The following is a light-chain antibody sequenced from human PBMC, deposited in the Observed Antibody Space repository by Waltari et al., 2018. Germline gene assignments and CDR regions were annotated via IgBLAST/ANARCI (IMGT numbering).Light chain of an antibody. CDR2: AAS. J-gene: IGKJ1*01. V-gene: IGKV1-39*01. CDR3: QQSYSHTRT. Sequence: DIHMTQPSSSLSTSVGDRVTITCRASQSISSYLNWYQQKPGKAPKLLIYAASSLQSGVPSRFSGSGSGRDFTLIISSLQPEDFATYYCQQSYSHTRTFGQGTKVEIK. CDR1: QSISSY.